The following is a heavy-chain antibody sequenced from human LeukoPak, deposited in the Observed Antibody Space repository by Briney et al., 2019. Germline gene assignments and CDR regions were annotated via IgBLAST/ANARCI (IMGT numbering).Heavy chain of an antibody. CDR2: INPNSGGT. CDR3: ARNPPENYYDSSGYLLNAFDI. Sequence: ASVKVSCKASGYTFTGYYMHWVRQAPGQGLEWMGWINPNSGGTNYAQKFQGRVTMTRDTSISTAYMELSRLRSDDTAVYYCARNPPENYYDSSGYLLNAFDIWGQGTMVTVSS. CDR1: GYTFTGYY. V-gene: IGHV1-2*02. D-gene: IGHD3-22*01. J-gene: IGHJ3*02.